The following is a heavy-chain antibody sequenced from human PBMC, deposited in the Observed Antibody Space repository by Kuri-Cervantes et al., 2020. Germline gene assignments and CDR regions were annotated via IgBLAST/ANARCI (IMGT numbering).Heavy chain of an antibody. Sequence: GGSLRLSCAASGFTVSSNYMSWVRQAPGKGLEWVSVIYSGGSTYYADSVKGRFTISRDNAKNSLYLQMNSLRAEDTALYYCAKDYGSYYGGGRYYYYGMDVWGQGTTVTVSS. J-gene: IGHJ6*02. D-gene: IGHD1-26*01. V-gene: IGHV3-53*05. CDR3: AKDYGSYYGGGRYYYYGMDV. CDR2: IYSGGST. CDR1: GFTVSSNY.